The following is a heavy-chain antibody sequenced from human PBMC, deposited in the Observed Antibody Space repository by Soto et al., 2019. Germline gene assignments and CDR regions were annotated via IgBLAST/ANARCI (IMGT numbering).Heavy chain of an antibody. CDR2: IIPILGIA. V-gene: IGHV1-69*02. J-gene: IGHJ4*02. Sequence: QVQLVQSGAEVKKPGSSVKVSCKASGGTFSSYTISWVRQAPGQGLEWMGRIIPILGIANYAQKFQGRVTTTXXKSTSTAYMELSSLRSEDTAVYYGARVGQDGASDYWGQGTLVTVSS. D-gene: IGHD1-26*01. CDR3: ARVGQDGASDY. CDR1: GGTFSSYT.